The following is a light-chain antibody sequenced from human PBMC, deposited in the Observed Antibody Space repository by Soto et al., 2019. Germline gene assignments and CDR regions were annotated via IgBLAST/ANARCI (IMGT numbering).Light chain of an antibody. Sequence: EIVLTQSPVTLSLSPGERATLSCRASQNVSSSYLAWYQQKPGQAPRLLIYGASSRATGIPDRFSGSGSGTDFTLTISRLEPEDFAVYYCQQYGSSPLTFGQGTKLEIK. J-gene: IGKJ2*01. CDR3: QQYGSSPLT. V-gene: IGKV3-20*01. CDR2: GAS. CDR1: QNVSSSY.